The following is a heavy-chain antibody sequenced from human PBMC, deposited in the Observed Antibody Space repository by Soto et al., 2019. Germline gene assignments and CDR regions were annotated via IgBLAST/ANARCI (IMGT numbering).Heavy chain of an antibody. V-gene: IGHV4-30-4*01. CDR1: AGYIRSGDYY. J-gene: IGHJ4*02. Sequence: QVQLQESGPGLVKPSQTLSITCTVSAGYIRSGDYYWTWIRQHPGKGLEWIGYIDHSGSAYYNPSRKSRATISIDTSNNQFSLKMTSVTAADTAVDYCAGELGTFYVDHWGQGTLVTVSS. CDR2: IDHSGSA. CDR3: AGELGTFYVDH.